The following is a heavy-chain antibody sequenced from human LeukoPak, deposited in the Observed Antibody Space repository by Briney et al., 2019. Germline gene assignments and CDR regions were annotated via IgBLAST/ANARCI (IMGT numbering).Heavy chain of an antibody. V-gene: IGHV3-43*02. D-gene: IGHD3-22*01. CDR3: AKDKDSSGYCATD. CDR1: GFTFDDYA. Sequence: GGSLRLSCAASGFTFDDYAMHWVRQAPGKGLEWVSLISGDGGRTYYADSVKGRFTISRDNSKNSLYLQMNSLRTEDTAFYYCAKDKDSSGYCATDWGQGTLVAVSS. CDR2: ISGDGGRT. J-gene: IGHJ4*02.